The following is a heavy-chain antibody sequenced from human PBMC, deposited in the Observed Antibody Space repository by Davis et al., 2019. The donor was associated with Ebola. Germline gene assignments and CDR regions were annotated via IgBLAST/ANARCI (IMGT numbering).Heavy chain of an antibody. CDR2: IYYSGST. V-gene: IGHV4-39*01. CDR3: ARARVGATDPTWNYYYYYGMDV. J-gene: IGHJ6*02. Sequence: MPSETLSLTCTVSGCSISSSSYYWGWIRQPPGKGLEWIGSIYYSGSTYYNPSLKSRVTISVDTSKNQFSLKLSSVTAADTAVYYCARARVGATDPTWNYYYYYGMDVWGQGTTVTVSS. CDR1: GCSISSSSYY. D-gene: IGHD1-26*01.